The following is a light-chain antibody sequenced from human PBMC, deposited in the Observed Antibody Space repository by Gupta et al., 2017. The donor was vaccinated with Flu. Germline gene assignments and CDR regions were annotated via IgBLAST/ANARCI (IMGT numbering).Light chain of an antibody. CDR3: QKYDRQPRT. CDR1: QSVDSSY. V-gene: IGKV3-20*01. Sequence: GTLSLSPGDRATISCRASQSVDSSYLSWCQQKPGQHPRRRINGAITRATGIPDRCSGSGSGTDFTLTISRLEPEDVAGYLCQKYDRQPRTFGQGTKLEIK. J-gene: IGKJ2*01. CDR2: GAI.